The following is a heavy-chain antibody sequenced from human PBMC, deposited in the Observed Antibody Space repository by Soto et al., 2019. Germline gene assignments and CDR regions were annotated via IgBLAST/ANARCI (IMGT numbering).Heavy chain of an antibody. CDR1: DDSINSDKYY. CDR2: IYYRGNA. J-gene: IGHJ4*02. D-gene: IGHD3-16*01. V-gene: IGHV4-39*07. Sequence: ETLSLTCSVSDDSINSDKYYWGWIRQPPGKGLEWIGSIYYRGNAYYNPSLQTRVTISLDKSRSQFSLISDDTAVYFCARDVTFGSGFDSWGQGAQVTVSS. CDR3: ARDVTFGSGFDS.